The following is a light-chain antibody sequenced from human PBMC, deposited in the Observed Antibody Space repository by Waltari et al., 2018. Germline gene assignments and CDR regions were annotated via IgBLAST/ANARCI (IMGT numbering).Light chain of an antibody. CDR3: RSHSTNNIVL. Sequence: QSGLTQPASVAASPGESITLPCTGTRGDIGGSDFVSWYQHHPGRAPKVLIFDVNHRPSGISDRFAGSKSGNTASLTISELQPEDDADYYCRSHSTNNIVLFGGGTKVTVL. V-gene: IGLV2-14*01. CDR1: RGDIGGSDF. J-gene: IGLJ2*01. CDR2: DVN.